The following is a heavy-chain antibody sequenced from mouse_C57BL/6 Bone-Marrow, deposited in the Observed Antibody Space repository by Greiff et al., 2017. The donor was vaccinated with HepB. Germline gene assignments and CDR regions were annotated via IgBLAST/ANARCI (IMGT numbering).Heavy chain of an antibody. CDR2: IDPANGNT. V-gene: IGHV14-3*01. Sequence: VQLQQPGAELVKPGASVKLSCKASGYTFTSYWMHWVKQRPGRGLEWIGRIDPANGNTKYAPKFQGKATITADTSSNTAYLQLSSLTSEDTAIYYCATITTVVATEYFDYWGQGTTLTVSS. CDR1: GYTFTSYW. CDR3: ATITTVVATEYFDY. D-gene: IGHD1-1*01. J-gene: IGHJ2*01.